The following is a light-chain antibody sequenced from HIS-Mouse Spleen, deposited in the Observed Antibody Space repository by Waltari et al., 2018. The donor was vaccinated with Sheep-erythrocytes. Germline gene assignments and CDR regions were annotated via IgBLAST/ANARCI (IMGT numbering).Light chain of an antibody. V-gene: IGLV1-44*01. J-gene: IGLJ3*02. CDR3: AAWDDSLNGWV. Sequence: QSVLTQPPSASGTPGPRVTISCSGSSSHIGSNTSTWYQQLPGTAPKLLIYSNNQRPSRVPDRFSGSKSGTSASLAISGLQSEDEADYYCAAWDDSLNGWVFGGGTKLTVL. CDR2: SNN. CDR1: SSHIGSNT.